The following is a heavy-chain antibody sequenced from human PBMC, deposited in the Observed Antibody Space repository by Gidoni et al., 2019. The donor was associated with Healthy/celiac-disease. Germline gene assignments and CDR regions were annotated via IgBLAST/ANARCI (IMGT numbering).Heavy chain of an antibody. J-gene: IGHJ3*02. Sequence: QVQHQRWGAGLLKPSEPLSLTSAVDGGSFSGYYWSWIRQPPGKGLEWIGEINHSGSTNYNPSLKSRVTISVDTSKNQFSLKLSSVTAADTAVYYCARLGIQLWGSSDAFDIWGQGTMVTVSS. CDR3: ARLGIQLWGSSDAFDI. D-gene: IGHD5-18*01. CDR2: INHSGST. V-gene: IGHV4-34*01. CDR1: GGSFSGYY.